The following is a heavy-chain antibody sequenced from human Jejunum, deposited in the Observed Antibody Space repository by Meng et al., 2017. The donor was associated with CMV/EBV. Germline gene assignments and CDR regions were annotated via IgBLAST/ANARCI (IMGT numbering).Heavy chain of an antibody. V-gene: IGHV3-21*01. J-gene: IGHJ5*02. Sequence: EVQLVGAGAGLVKPGGSLRLSCIGSGFTFSSYNMNWVRQAPGKGLEWVSSISSSSRYINYADSVKGRFTISRDNAKNSLYLQMNSLRVEDTAIYYCARDIDHWGQGTLVTVSS. CDR2: ISSSSRYI. CDR3: ARDIDH. CDR1: GFTFSSYN.